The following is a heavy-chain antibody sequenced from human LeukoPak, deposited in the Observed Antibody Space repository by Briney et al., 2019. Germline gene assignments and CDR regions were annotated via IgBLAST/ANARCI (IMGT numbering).Heavy chain of an antibody. CDR3: ARGTEWELLVWDY. CDR1: GDTFSRFA. CDR2: IIPIFGRV. D-gene: IGHD1-26*01. J-gene: IGHJ4*02. V-gene: IGHV1-69*05. Sequence: ASVTVSCKASGDTFSRFAINWVRQAPGQGLEWMGGIIPIFGRVNYAQNFQGRVTITTDESTSTAYMELSNLRSDDTAVYYCARGTEWELLVWDYWGQGTLVTVSS.